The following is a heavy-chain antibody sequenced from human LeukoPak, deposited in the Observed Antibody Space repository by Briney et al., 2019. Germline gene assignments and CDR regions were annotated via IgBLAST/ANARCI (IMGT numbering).Heavy chain of an antibody. CDR2: INHSGST. Sequence: SETLSLTCAVYGGSFSGYYWSWIRQPPGKGLEWIGEINHSGSTNYNPSLKSRVTISVDTSKNQFSLKLSSVTAADTAVYYCARVSGYTPGQNWFDPWGQGTLVTVSS. CDR1: GGSFSGYY. D-gene: IGHD6-13*01. J-gene: IGHJ5*02. CDR3: ARVSGYTPGQNWFDP. V-gene: IGHV4-34*01.